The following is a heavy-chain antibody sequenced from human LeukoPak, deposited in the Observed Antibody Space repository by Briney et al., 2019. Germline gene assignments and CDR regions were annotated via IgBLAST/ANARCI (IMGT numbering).Heavy chain of an antibody. Sequence: SETLSLTCTVSGGSISSYYWSWIRQPAGKGLEWIGHIYTSGSTNYNPSLKSRVTMSVDTSKNQFSLKLSSVTAADTAVYYCARDLSGGSGRYYYYYMDVWGKGTTVTISS. V-gene: IGHV4-4*07. CDR1: GGSISSYY. CDR2: IYTSGST. D-gene: IGHD3-10*01. CDR3: ARDLSGGSGRYYYYYMDV. J-gene: IGHJ6*03.